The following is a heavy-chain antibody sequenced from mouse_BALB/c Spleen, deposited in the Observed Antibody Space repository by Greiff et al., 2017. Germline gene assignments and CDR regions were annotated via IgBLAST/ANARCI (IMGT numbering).Heavy chain of an antibody. V-gene: IGHV1-9*01. Sequence: QVQLKESGAELMKPGASVKISCKATGYTFSSYWIEWVKQRPGHGLEWIGEILPGSGSTHYNEKFKGKATFTADTSSNTAYMLRSSLTSEDSAVYYGARQGFYYGSSCYAMDDWGQGTSVTGSA. CDR1: GYTFSSYW. CDR3: ARQGFYYGSSCYAMDD. D-gene: IGHD1-1*01. CDR2: ILPGSGST. J-gene: IGHJ4*01.